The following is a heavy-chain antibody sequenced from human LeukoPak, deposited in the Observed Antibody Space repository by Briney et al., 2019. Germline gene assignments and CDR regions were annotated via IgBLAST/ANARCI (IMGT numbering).Heavy chain of an antibody. J-gene: IGHJ4*02. CDR1: GGSISSGGYS. CDR2: IYHSGSN. Sequence: SQTLSLTCAVSGGSISSGGYSWSWIRQPPGKGLEWIGNIYHSGSNYYNPSLKSRVTISVDRSKNQFSLKLSSVTAADTAVYYCARAGYYDSSGYYVRLFDYWGQGTLVTVSS. CDR3: ARAGYYDSSGYYVRLFDY. D-gene: IGHD3-22*01. V-gene: IGHV4-30-2*01.